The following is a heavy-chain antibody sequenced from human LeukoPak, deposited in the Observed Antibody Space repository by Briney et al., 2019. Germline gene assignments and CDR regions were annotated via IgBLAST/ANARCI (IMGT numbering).Heavy chain of an antibody. D-gene: IGHD4-23*01. CDR2: ISGSGRST. V-gene: IGHV3-21*01. CDR1: GFTFTNYG. CDR3: ARGGLGNFD. J-gene: IGHJ4*02. Sequence: GGSLRLSCGVSGFTFTNYGMIWVRQAPGKGLEWVSVISGSGRSTYYADSVKGRFTISRDNAKNSLYLQMNSLRAEDTAVYYCARGGLGNFDWGQGTLVTVSS.